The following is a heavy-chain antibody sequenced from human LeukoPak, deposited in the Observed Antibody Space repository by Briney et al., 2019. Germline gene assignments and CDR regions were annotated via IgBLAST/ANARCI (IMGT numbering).Heavy chain of an antibody. Sequence: GASVKVSCTASGGTFSSYATSWVRQAPGQGLEWMGRTIPILGIANYAQKFQGRVTITADKSTSTAYMELSSLRSEDTAVYYCARDLSPSGYYYGMDVWGQGTTVTVSS. V-gene: IGHV1-69*04. CDR1: GGTFSSYA. J-gene: IGHJ6*02. CDR2: TIPILGIA. CDR3: ARDLSPSGYYYGMDV.